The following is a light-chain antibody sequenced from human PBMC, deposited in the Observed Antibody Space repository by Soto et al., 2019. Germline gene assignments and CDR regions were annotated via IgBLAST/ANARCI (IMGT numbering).Light chain of an antibody. J-gene: IGKJ4*01. CDR3: QQNNVWPLT. CDR1: QSVSRN. CDR2: VAS. Sequence: EIVLTQSPATLSVSPGERATLDCRASQSVSRNLALYQQKPGQTPKLLIYVASTRATGIPARFSGSGSGTELTLTISSLQSEDFAVYYCQQNNVWPLTFGGGTKVEFK. V-gene: IGKV3-15*01.